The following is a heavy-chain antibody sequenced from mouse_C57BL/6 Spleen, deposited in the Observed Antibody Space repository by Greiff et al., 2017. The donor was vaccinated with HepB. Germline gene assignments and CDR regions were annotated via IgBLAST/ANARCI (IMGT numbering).Heavy chain of an antibody. CDR1: GYSFTDYN. CDR2: INPNYGTT. D-gene: IGHD6-1*01. V-gene: IGHV1-39*01. J-gene: IGHJ1*03. CDR3: ARASYWYFDD. Sequence: VQLQQSGPELVKPGASVKISCKASGYSFTDYNMNWVKQSNGKSLEWIGVINPNYGTTSYKQKLKGKATLTVDQSSRTAYMQINSLTSEDSAVYYWARASYWYFDDWGTGTTVTVSS.